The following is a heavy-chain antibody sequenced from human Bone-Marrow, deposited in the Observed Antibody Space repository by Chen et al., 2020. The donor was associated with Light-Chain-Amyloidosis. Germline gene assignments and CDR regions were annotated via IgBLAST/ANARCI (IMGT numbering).Heavy chain of an antibody. D-gene: IGHD7-27*01. CDR1: GLSVSRDYY. V-gene: IGHV4-38-2*02. CDR3: AKEVNWGSEWS. CDR2: MHHTGKT. Sequence: HVQPQESGPGLLQPSEPLSLTCVVSGLSVSRDYYWAWIRPPPGKGLEWFGNMHHTGKTYYNPSLKSRVTLSIDTSKNQFSLKLTSVTAADTAVYYCAKEVNWGSEWSWGQGTLVTVSS. J-gene: IGHJ4*01.